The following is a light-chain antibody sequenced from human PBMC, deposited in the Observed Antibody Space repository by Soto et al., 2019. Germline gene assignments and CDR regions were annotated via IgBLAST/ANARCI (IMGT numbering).Light chain of an antibody. CDR3: QQRSNWLGP. Sequence: EIVLTQSPATLSLSPGERATLSCRASQSVSSYLAWYQQKPGQAPRLLIYDASNRATGIPARFSGSGSGTDFTLTISSLEPEDFAVYHCQQRSNWLGPFGQGTKVDIK. V-gene: IGKV3-11*01. CDR2: DAS. J-gene: IGKJ1*01. CDR1: QSVSSY.